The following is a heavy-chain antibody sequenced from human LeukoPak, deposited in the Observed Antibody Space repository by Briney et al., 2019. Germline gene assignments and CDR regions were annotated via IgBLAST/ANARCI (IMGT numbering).Heavy chain of an antibody. CDR1: DGSIINYY. D-gene: IGHD3-10*01. CDR2: IYYSGST. J-gene: IGHJ4*02. Sequence: SETLSLTCTVSDGSIINYYWSWIRQPPGKGLEWIGYIYYSGSTNYNPSLKSRVTISVDTSKSHFSLKLSSVTAADTAVYYCARWAGTGDFYYWGQGTLVTVSS. V-gene: IGHV4-59*01. CDR3: ARWAGTGDFYY.